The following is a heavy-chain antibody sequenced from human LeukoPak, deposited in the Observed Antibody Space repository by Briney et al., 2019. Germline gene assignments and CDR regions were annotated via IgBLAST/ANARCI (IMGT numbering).Heavy chain of an antibody. D-gene: IGHD1-1*01. V-gene: IGHV3-48*01. Sequence: GGSLRLSCTASGFPFSEYSMNWVRQAPGKGLEWISYIGIDSGNTKYADSVRGRFTISADKAKNSLYLQMNSLRVEDTAVYYCARDHNYAFDNWGQGTLVSVSS. J-gene: IGHJ4*02. CDR3: ARDHNYAFDN. CDR1: GFPFSEYS. CDR2: IGIDSGNT.